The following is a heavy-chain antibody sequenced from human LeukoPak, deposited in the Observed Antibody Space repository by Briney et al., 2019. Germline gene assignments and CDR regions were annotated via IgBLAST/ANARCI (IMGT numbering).Heavy chain of an antibody. CDR3: ARDAYYDFWSGYQKPDYYYMDV. D-gene: IGHD3-3*01. V-gene: IGHV3-21*01. Sequence: GGSLRLSCAASGFTFSSYSMNWVRQAPGKGLEWVSSISSSSSYIYYADSVKGRFTISRDNAKNSLYLQMNSLRAEDTAVYYCARDAYYDFWSGYQKPDYYYMDVWGKGTTVTVSS. CDR1: GFTFSSYS. J-gene: IGHJ6*03. CDR2: ISSSSSYI.